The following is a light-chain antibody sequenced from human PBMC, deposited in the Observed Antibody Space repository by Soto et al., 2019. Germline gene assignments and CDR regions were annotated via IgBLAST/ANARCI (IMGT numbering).Light chain of an antibody. CDR3: QHYHSFSFT. J-gene: IGKJ2*01. CDR2: DVF. V-gene: IGKV1-5*01. Sequence: DIQMTQSPSSLSASVGDRVTITCRATQSVTYWLAWYLQKPGRAPKLLIYDVFNLQSGDPARFSGSGSGTEFTLTISSLQPDDSATYYCQHYHSFSFTFGQWTKLEIK. CDR1: QSVTYW.